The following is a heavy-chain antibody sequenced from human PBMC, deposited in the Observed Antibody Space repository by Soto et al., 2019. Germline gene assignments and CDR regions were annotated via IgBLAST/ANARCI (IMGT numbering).Heavy chain of an antibody. J-gene: IGHJ6*02. D-gene: IGHD3-10*01. CDR1: GFTFSSYG. CDR2: ISYDGSNK. Sequence: QVQLVESGGGVVQPGRSLRLSCAASGFTFSSYGMHWVRQAPGKGLEWVAVISYDGSNKYYADSVKGRFTISRDNSKNTLYLQMTSLGAEHTAVYYCAKDNGWFGALPRDAMDLWGQATPVTFSS. V-gene: IGHV3-30*18. CDR3: AKDNGWFGALPRDAMDL.